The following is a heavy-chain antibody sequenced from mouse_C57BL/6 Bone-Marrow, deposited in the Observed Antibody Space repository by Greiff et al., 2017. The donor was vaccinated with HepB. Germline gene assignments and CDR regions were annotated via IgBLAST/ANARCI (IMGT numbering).Heavy chain of an antibody. CDR3: AIYDGYTLCAY. V-gene: IGHV1-55*01. D-gene: IGHD2-3*01. J-gene: IGHJ3*01. CDR1: GYTFTSYW. Sequence: VQLQESGAELVKPGASVKMSCKASGYTFTSYWITWVKQRPGQGLEWIGDIYPGSGSTNYNEKFKSKATLTVDTSSSTAYMQLSSLTSEDSAVYYSAIYDGYTLCAYWGERTLVTVSA. CDR2: IYPGSGST.